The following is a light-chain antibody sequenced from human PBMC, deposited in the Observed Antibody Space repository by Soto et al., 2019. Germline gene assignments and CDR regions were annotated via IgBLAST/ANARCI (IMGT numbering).Light chain of an antibody. CDR3: QPSYNTPT. Sequence: DIQMTQSPSSLSTSVGDRVTITCRASQSISSYLNWYQQKPGKAPKLLIYAASSLQSGVPSRFSGSGSGTDFTLSISSLQPEDFATYYCQPSYNTPTFGGGTKVEIK. CDR1: QSISSY. V-gene: IGKV1-39*01. CDR2: AAS. J-gene: IGKJ4*01.